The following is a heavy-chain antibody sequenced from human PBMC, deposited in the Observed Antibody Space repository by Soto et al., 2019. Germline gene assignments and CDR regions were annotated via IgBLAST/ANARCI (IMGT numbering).Heavy chain of an antibody. Sequence: GSSVKVSCKASGDTFSTYTITWVRQAPGQGLEWMGGIIPRSGTSNYAQKFQGRVTITADESTSTAYMELSSLRSEDTAVYYCARERLVLAPSTVNSDPYYYAMDVWG. CDR3: ARERLVLAPSTVNSDPYYYAMDV. CDR1: GDTFSTYT. J-gene: IGHJ6*02. CDR2: IIPRSGTS. V-gene: IGHV1-69*13. D-gene: IGHD3-3*02.